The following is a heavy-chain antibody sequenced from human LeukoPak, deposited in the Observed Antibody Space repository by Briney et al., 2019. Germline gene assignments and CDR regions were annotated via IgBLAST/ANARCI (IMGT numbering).Heavy chain of an antibody. J-gene: IGHJ4*02. Sequence: GSSVKVSCKASGGTFSSYAISWVRQAHGQGLEWMGGIIPIFGTANYAQKFQGRVTITADESTSTAYMGLSSLRSEDTAVYYCARDPEPPSYCSSTSCAGAWPTHHYWGQGTLVTVSS. V-gene: IGHV1-69*01. CDR2: IIPIFGTA. CDR1: GGTFSSYA. CDR3: ARDPEPPSYCSSTSCAGAWPTHHY. D-gene: IGHD2-2*01.